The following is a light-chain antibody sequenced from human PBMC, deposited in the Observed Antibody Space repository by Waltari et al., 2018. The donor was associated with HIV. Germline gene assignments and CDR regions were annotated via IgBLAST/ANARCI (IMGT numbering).Light chain of an antibody. J-gene: IGLJ3*02. CDR3: QSYDSSLSSVL. CDR1: GSHIGAGYD. Sequence: QSVLTQPPSVSGAPGQRVTISCTGGGSHIGAGYDVTWYQHLPASAPKLLIFGSTNRPFGVPDRFSGSKSDTSASLAITALQAEDEADYYCQSYDSSLSSVLFGGGTKLTVL. CDR2: GST. V-gene: IGLV1-40*01.